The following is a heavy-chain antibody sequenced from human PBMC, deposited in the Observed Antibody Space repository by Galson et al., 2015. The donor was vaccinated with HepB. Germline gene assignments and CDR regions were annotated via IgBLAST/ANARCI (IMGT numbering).Heavy chain of an antibody. CDR3: ARGALVAVVDATENNWFDP. Sequence: SVKVSCKASGYTFSSYSITWVRQAPGQGLEWMGWINAYSGNTNYARQLQGRVTMTTDTSTSTAYMELRSLRSDDTAVDYCARGALVAVVDATENNWFDPWGQGTLVSVSS. D-gene: IGHD2-15*01. J-gene: IGHJ5*02. V-gene: IGHV1-18*01. CDR2: INAYSGNT. CDR1: GYTFSSYS.